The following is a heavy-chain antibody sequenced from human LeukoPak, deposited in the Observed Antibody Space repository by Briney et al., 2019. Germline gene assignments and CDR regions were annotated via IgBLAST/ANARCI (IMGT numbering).Heavy chain of an antibody. J-gene: IGHJ4*02. CDR1: GFTFSRYA. Sequence: GGSLRLSCAASGFTFSRYAMSWVRQAPGKGLEWVSAISGSGGSTYYADSVKGRFTISRDNSKNTLYLQMNSLRAEDTAVYYCAKDNHIVVVPAAIDYWGQGTLVTVSS. CDR3: AKDNHIVVVPAAIDY. V-gene: IGHV3-23*01. D-gene: IGHD2-2*01. CDR2: ISGSGGST.